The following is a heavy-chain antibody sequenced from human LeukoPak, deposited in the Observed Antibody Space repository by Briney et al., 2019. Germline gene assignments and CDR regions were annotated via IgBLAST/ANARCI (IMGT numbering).Heavy chain of an antibody. D-gene: IGHD6-6*01. CDR1: GFTFSSYS. CDR2: ISSSSSYI. J-gene: IGHJ4*02. V-gene: IGHV3-21*01. CDR3: ARDGQLGGVQNFDY. Sequence: GGSLRLSCAASGFTFSSYSMNWVRQAPGKGLEWVSSISSSSSYIYYADSVKGRFTISRDNAKNSLYLQMNSLRAEDTAVYYCARDGQLGGVQNFDYWGQGTLVTASS.